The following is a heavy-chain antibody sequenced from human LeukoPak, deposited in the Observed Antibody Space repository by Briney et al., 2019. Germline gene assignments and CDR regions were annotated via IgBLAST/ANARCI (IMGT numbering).Heavy chain of an antibody. J-gene: IGHJ4*02. D-gene: IGHD3-22*01. CDR1: GGSISSSSYY. CDR3: ARQGFTMIVADEGQDY. CDR2: IYYSGST. Sequence: PSETLSLTCTVSGGSISSSSYYWGWIRQPPGKGLEWIGSIYYSGSTYYNPSLKSRVTISVDTSKNQFSLKLSSVTAADTAVYYCARQGFTMIVADEGQDYWGQGTLVTVSS. V-gene: IGHV4-39*01.